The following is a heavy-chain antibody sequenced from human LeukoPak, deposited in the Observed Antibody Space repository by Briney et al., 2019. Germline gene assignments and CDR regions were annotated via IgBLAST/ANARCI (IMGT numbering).Heavy chain of an antibody. V-gene: IGHV3-43*01. D-gene: IGHD3-10*01. CDR3: ARDQGSGSRAFDI. Sequence: SGGSLRLSCAASGFTFDDYTMHWVRQAPGKGLEWVSLISWDGGSTYYADSVKGRFTISRDNSKNSLYLQMNSLRTEDTALYYCARDQGSGSRAFDIWGQGTMVTVSS. J-gene: IGHJ3*02. CDR2: ISWDGGST. CDR1: GFTFDDYT.